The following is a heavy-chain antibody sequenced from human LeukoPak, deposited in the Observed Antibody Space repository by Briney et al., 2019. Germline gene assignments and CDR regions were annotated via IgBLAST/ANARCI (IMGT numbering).Heavy chain of an antibody. Sequence: GSLRLSCTASALSSSSYALNWIRQAPGRGLEWVSSLGGSGGGAYYADSVKCRFTISRDNSKNTLYLQMNSLRAEGTAVYYCSKGGRWDYYDSSHWGQGTMVIVSS. D-gene: IGHD3-22*01. J-gene: IGHJ3*01. CDR1: ALSSSSYA. CDR3: SKGGRWDYYDSSH. V-gene: IGHV3-23*01. CDR2: LGGSGGGA.